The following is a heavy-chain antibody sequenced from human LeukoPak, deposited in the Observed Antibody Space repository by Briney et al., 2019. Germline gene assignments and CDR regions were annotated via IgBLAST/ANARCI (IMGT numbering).Heavy chain of an antibody. J-gene: IGHJ5*02. CDR1: GFSLSTSGVV. CDR3: AHRVVPAVPWGNWFDP. Sequence: SGPTLVKPTETLTLTCTFSGFSLSTSGVVVGWIRQPPGKALEWLSLSYWDDDKRYSPSLKSRLTITKDTSKNQVVLTMTNMDPVDTATYYCAHRVVPAVPWGNWFDPWGQGTLVTVSS. D-gene: IGHD2-2*01. CDR2: SYWDDDK. V-gene: IGHV2-5*02.